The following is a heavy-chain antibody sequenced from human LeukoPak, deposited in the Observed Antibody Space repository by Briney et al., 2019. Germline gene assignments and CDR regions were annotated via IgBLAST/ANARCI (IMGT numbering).Heavy chain of an antibody. V-gene: IGHV4-59*01. J-gene: IGHJ4*02. CDR1: GGSISSYY. CDR2: IYYRGST. D-gene: IGHD6-6*01. Sequence: TSETLSLTCTVSGGSISSYYWSWIRQPPGKGLEWIGYIYYRGSTNYNPSLKSRVTISVDTSKKQFSLKMNSVTAADTAVYYCARGSPPYVSSSPYFDNWGQGTLVTVSS. CDR3: ARGSPPYVSSSPYFDN.